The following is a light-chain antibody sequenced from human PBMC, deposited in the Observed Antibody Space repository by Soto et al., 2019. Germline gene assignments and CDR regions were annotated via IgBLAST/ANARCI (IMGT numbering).Light chain of an antibody. Sequence: QSALTQSASVSGSPGQSITISCTGTSADIGGYNYVSWYQQHPGKAPKLIIYEVSNRPSGVSNRFSGSKSGNTASLTISGLQAEDEADYYCTSYRNSGTPDYDFGSETKVTVL. J-gene: IGLJ1*01. CDR1: SADIGGYNY. V-gene: IGLV2-14*01. CDR2: EVS. CDR3: TSYRNSGTPDYD.